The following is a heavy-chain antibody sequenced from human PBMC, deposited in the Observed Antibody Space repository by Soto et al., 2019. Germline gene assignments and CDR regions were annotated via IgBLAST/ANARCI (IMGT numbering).Heavy chain of an antibody. D-gene: IGHD6-13*01. CDR1: GFTFGDFA. CDR2: ISWNSGDI. CDR3: ARDRSQQLIPPYFDL. J-gene: IGHJ4*02. Sequence: DEQLVESGGGLEHPGRSLRLSCAASGFTFGDFAMHWVRQGPGKGLEWISGISWNSGDIAYAGSVRGRFTVSRDNVKNSLLLQMNSLRSEDTDLYYCARDRSQQLIPPYFDLWGQGTLLTVSS. V-gene: IGHV3-9*01.